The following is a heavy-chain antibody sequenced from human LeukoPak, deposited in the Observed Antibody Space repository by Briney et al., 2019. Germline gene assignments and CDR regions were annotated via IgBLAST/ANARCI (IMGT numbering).Heavy chain of an antibody. V-gene: IGHV1-8*03. Sequence: GASVKVSCKASGYTFTSYDINWVRQATGQGLEWMGWMNPNSGNTGYAQKFQGRVTITRNTSISTAYMELSSLRSEDTAVYDCARGHVVVVAAPYYYYYMDVWGKGTTVTVSS. CDR1: GYTFTSYD. D-gene: IGHD2-15*01. CDR3: ARGHVVVVAAPYYYYYMDV. CDR2: MNPNSGNT. J-gene: IGHJ6*03.